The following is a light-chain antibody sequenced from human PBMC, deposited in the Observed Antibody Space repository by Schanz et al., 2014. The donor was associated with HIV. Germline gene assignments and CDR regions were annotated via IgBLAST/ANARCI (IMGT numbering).Light chain of an antibody. Sequence: QSVLTQSPSASASLGASVKLTCTLSSGHSSYAIAWHQQQPETGPRYLMKLNSDGSHRKGDGIPDRFSGSSSGAERYLTISSLQSEDEADYYCQTWGTGIRVFGGGTKVTVL. CDR1: SGHSSYA. V-gene: IGLV4-69*01. CDR2: LNSDGSH. CDR3: QTWGTGIRV. J-gene: IGLJ3*02.